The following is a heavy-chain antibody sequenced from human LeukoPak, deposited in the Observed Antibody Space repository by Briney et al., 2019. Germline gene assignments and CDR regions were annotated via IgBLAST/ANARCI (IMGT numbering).Heavy chain of an antibody. Sequence: PGGSLRLSCAASGFTFSSYAMSWVRQAPGKGLEWVSAISGSGGSTYYADSVKGRFTISRDNSKNTLYLQMNSLRAEDTAVYYCAKAGGSGMNRYYYYYMDVWGKGTTVTISS. CDR2: ISGSGGST. CDR1: GFTFSSYA. V-gene: IGHV3-23*01. CDR3: AKAGGSGMNRYYYYYMDV. D-gene: IGHD3-10*01. J-gene: IGHJ6*03.